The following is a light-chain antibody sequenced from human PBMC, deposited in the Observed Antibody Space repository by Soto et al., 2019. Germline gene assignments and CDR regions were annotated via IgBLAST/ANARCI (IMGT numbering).Light chain of an antibody. CDR3: QQRSNWPPGALT. V-gene: IGKV3-11*01. Sequence: EIVLTQSPATLSLSPGERATLSCRASQSVSSHLAWYQQKPGQAPRLLIYDASNRATGIPARFSGSGSGTDFTLTISSLEPEDFAVYYCQQRSNWPPGALTFGGGPKVDIK. CDR1: QSVSSH. J-gene: IGKJ4*01. CDR2: DAS.